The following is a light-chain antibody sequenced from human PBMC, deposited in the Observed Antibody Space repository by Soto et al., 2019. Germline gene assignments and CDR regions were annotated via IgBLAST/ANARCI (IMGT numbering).Light chain of an antibody. CDR3: FSFTTTSTQV. J-gene: IGLJ1*01. Sequence: TQPASLSGSPGQSITISCTGTSSDIGAYDYVSWFQQHPGTAPKLMISEVNNRPSGVSNRFSGSKSGNTAYLSISGRQVEAEAAYFCFSFTTTSTQVFGTGTKVTVL. CDR1: SSDIGAYDY. V-gene: IGLV2-14*01. CDR2: EVN.